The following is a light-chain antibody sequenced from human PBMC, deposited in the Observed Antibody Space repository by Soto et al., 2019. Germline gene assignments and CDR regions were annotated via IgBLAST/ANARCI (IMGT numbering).Light chain of an antibody. V-gene: IGKV3-20*01. J-gene: IGKJ1*01. CDR2: GAS. CDR3: QQYVTSSPRT. Sequence: EIVMTQSPGTLSLSPGERATLSCRASQSVSSNLAWYQQKPGQAPRLLIYGASTRATGIPARFSGSGSGTDFTLTITRLEPEDFAVYYCQQYVTSSPRTFGQGTKVDIK. CDR1: QSVSSN.